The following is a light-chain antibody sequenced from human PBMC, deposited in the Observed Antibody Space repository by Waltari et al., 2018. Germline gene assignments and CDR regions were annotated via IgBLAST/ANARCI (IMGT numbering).Light chain of an antibody. J-gene: IGLJ2*01. CDR2: RDN. V-gene: IGLV1-44*01. CDR3: AAWDDSRSVV. CDR1: SSNIGIHT. Sequence: QSVLTQPPSASGTPGQRVTISCSGSSSNIGIHTVDWYQQLPGTAPKLIIYRDNQRPSGVPDRFSGSKSGTSASLAISGLQSEDEADYYCAAWDDSRSVVFGGGTRLTVL.